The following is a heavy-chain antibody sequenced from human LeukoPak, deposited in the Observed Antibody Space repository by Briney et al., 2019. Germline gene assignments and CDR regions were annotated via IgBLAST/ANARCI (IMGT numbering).Heavy chain of an antibody. V-gene: IGHV1-18*01. Sequence: ASVKVSCKASGYTFTSYGISWVRQAPGQGLEWMGWISAYNGNTNYAQKLQGRVTMTRDTSISTAYMELSRLRSDDTAVYYCARDLVLMVFAIEGGFDYWGQGTLVTVSS. CDR2: ISAYNGNT. CDR3: ARDLVLMVFAIEGGFDY. CDR1: GYTFTSYG. D-gene: IGHD2-8*01. J-gene: IGHJ4*02.